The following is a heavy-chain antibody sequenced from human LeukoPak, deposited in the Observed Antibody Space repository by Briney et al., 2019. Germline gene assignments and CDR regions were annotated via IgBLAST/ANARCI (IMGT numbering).Heavy chain of an antibody. CDR1: GFTFSDYY. V-gene: IGHV3-11*04. D-gene: IGHD3-10*01. CDR2: ISSSGGAV. Sequence: GGSLRLSCAASGFTFSDYYTTWIRQAPGKGLEWVSYISSSGGAVYYADSVKGRFTISRDNAKNSLYLQMNSLRAEDTAVYYCARDTYYYGSGSYSYYGMDVWGQGTTVTVSS. CDR3: ARDTYYYGSGSYSYYGMDV. J-gene: IGHJ6*02.